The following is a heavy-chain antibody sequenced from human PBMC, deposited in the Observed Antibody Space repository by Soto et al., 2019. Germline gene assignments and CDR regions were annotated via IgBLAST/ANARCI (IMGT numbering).Heavy chain of an antibody. D-gene: IGHD3-16*01. CDR1: GYSISSGYY. V-gene: IGHV4-38-2*01. CDR3: ARVGPWVPYYSSPYTFENWFDP. J-gene: IGHJ5*02. Sequence: PETLSLTCAVSGYSISSGYYWGWLRQPPGKGLEWIGSIYHGGSTYYNPSLNSRVTLSIDMTNNHVSLILNSVTAADTAVYYCARVGPWVPYYSSPYTFENWFDPWGQGTLVTVSS. CDR2: IYHGGST.